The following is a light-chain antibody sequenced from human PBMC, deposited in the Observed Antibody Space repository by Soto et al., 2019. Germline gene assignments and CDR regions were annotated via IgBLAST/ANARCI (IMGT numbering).Light chain of an antibody. CDR3: CAYVNSWSYV. CDR1: ISDVGRFDV. Sequence: QSVLTQPASVSVSLGQSITISYAGTISDVGRFDVVSWYQQHPGQVPKLIIYEGSRRPSGVSSRFSGSKSGNTASLTISGLQAEDEADHSCCAYVNSWSYVFGSGTKVTV. V-gene: IGLV2-23*01. CDR2: EGS. J-gene: IGLJ1*01.